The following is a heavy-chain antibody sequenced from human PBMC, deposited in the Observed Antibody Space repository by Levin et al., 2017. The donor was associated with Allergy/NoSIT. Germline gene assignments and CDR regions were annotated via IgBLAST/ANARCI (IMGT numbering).Heavy chain of an antibody. CDR3: AKAGRVADYTRKYYFDY. V-gene: IGHV3-23*01. CDR2: ISGSGGST. D-gene: IGHD6-19*01. Sequence: GESLKISCAASGFTFSSYAMSWVRQAPGKGLEWVSAISGSGGSTYYADSVKGRFTISRDNSKNTLYLQMNSLRAEDTAVYYCAKAGRVADYTRKYYFDYWGQGTLVTVSS. CDR1: GFTFSSYA. J-gene: IGHJ4*02.